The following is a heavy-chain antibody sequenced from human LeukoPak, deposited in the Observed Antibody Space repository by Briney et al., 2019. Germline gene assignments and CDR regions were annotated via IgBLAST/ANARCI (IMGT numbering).Heavy chain of an antibody. D-gene: IGHD5-18*01. CDR3: ARVTRIQIWQTFYYHMDV. V-gene: IGHV1-8*03. J-gene: IGHJ6*03. Sequence: ASVKVSCKASGYTFTSYDINWVRQATGLGLEWMGWMNPNSGNTGYAQKFQGRVTITRNTSISTAYMELSSLRSEDTAVYYCARVTRIQIWQTFYYHMDVWGKGTTVTISS. CDR1: GYTFTSYD. CDR2: MNPNSGNT.